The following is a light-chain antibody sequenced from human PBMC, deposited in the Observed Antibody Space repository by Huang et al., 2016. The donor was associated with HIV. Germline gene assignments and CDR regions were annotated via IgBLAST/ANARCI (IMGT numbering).Light chain of an antibody. CDR1: QSVSGTY. V-gene: IGKV3-20*01. Sequence: EIVLTQSPGTLSLSPGGRATLSCRASQSVSGTYLAWYQQKPGQAPRLLIYVTSIRATGSPGRFSGSGSATDFTLTISRLEPEDFAVYYCQQYGTSPPSLTFGGGTKVEIK. CDR3: QQYGTSPPSLT. J-gene: IGKJ4*01. CDR2: VTS.